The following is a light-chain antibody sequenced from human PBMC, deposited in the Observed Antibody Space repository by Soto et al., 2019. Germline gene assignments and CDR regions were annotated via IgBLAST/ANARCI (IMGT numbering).Light chain of an antibody. CDR1: SSDVGAYKY. V-gene: IGLV2-11*01. CDR2: DDT. J-gene: IGLJ3*02. Sequence: QSALTQPRSVSGSPGQSVTISCTGTSSDVGAYKYVSWFQQHPGKAPKLMIYDDTERPSGVPDRFSGSKSGNTASLTISGLQAEDEADYYCSSYAGSYTWVFGGGTKL. CDR3: SSYAGSYTWV.